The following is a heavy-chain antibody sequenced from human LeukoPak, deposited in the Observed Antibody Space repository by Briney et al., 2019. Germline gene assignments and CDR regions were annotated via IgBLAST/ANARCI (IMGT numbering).Heavy chain of an antibody. CDR3: ARFGATNAFDI. V-gene: IGHV3-13*01. CDR1: GFTFSSYD. D-gene: IGHD1-26*01. CDR2: IGTAGDT. Sequence: GGSLRLSCAASGFTFSSYDMHWVRQATGKGLEWVSAIGTAGDTYYPGSVKGRFTISRENAKNSLYLQMNSLRAGDTAVYYCARFGATNAFDIWGQGTVVTVSS. J-gene: IGHJ3*02.